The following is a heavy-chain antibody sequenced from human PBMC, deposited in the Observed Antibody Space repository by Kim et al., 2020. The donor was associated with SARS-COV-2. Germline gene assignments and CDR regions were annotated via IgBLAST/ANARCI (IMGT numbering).Heavy chain of an antibody. D-gene: IGHD5-12*01. J-gene: IGHJ4*02. V-gene: IGHV3-30*18. CDR3: AKDSSGYSGSSDY. CDR1: GFTFSGYG. CDR2: IRYDGRNK. Sequence: GGSLRLSCAASGFTFSGYGMHWVRQAPGKGLEWVAVIRYDGRNKFYADSVKGRFTISRDNSKDTLYLQMNSLRAEDTAVYLCAKDSSGYSGSSDYWGQGTLVTGSS.